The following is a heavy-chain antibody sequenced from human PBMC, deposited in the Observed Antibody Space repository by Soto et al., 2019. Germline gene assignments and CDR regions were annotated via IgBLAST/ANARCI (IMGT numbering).Heavy chain of an antibody. CDR3: ARAVGSYPYDAFDL. CDR2: INPNNCGT. CDR1: GYTFTGYY. J-gene: IGHJ3*01. V-gene: IGHV1-2*04. Sequence: GASVKVSCKASGYTFTGYYIHWVRQAPGQGLEWMGWINPNNCGTNYPQKFQNLVTMTRDTSISTVYMELSRLRSDDTAVYYCARAVGSYPYDAFDLWGQGTMVTVS. D-gene: IGHD1-26*01.